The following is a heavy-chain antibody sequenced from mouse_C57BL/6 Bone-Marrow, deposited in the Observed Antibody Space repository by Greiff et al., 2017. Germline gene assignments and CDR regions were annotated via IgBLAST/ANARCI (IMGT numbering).Heavy chain of an antibody. Sequence: EVQLVESGGDLVKPGGSLKLSCAASGFTFSSYGMSWVRQTPDKRLEWVATISSGGSYTYYPDSVKGRFTISRDNAKNTLYLQMSSLKSEDTAMYYCARLDSSGYVDAMDYWGQGTSVTVSS. V-gene: IGHV5-6*01. CDR3: ARLDSSGYVDAMDY. CDR2: ISSGGSYT. CDR1: GFTFSSYG. J-gene: IGHJ4*01. D-gene: IGHD3-2*02.